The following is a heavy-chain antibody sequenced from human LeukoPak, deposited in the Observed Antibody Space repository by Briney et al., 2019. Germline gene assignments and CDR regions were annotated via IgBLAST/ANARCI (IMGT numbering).Heavy chain of an antibody. V-gene: IGHV3-11*01. CDR1: GFTFSDYY. CDR2: ISSSGGYII. Sequence: GGSLRLSCAASGFTFSDYYMSWIRQAPGKGLEWISCISSSGGYIIYYADSVKGRFTISRDDAKNSLYLQMSSLRAEDAAVYYCARDPGDAFDIWGQGTTVTVSS. CDR3: ARDPGDAFDI. J-gene: IGHJ3*02.